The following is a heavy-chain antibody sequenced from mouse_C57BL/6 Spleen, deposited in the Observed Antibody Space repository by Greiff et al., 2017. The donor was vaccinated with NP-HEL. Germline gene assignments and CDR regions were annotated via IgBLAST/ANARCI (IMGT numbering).Heavy chain of an antibody. J-gene: IGHJ3*01. CDR3: TTGLLWLRRAAY. CDR1: GFNIKDYY. D-gene: IGHD2-2*01. CDR2: IDPEDGDT. Sequence: EVQLQQSGAELVRPGASVKLSCTASGFNIKDYYMHWVKQRPEQGLEWIGRIDPEDGDTVYAPKFQGKATLTADPSSNPAYLQLSSLTSEDTAVYYCTTGLLWLRRAAYWGQGTLVTVSA. V-gene: IGHV14-1*01.